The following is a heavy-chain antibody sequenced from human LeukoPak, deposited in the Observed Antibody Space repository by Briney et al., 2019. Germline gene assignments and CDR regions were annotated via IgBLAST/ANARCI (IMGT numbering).Heavy chain of an antibody. CDR1: GGTFSSYA. Sequence: SVKVSCKASGGTFSSYAISWVRQAPGQGLEWMGGIIPIFGTANYAQKFQGRVTITTDESTSTAYMELSSLRSEDTAVYYCARGRDGYNNPHYMGVWGKGTTVTVSS. D-gene: IGHD5-24*01. CDR3: ARGRDGYNNPHYMGV. J-gene: IGHJ6*03. V-gene: IGHV1-69*05. CDR2: IIPIFGTA.